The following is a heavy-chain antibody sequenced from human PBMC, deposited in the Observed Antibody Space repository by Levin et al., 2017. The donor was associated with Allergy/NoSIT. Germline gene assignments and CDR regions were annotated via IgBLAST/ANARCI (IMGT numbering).Heavy chain of an antibody. CDR3: ARVSTASVYYYYGMDV. CDR1: GYTFTGYY. V-gene: IGHV1-2*02. Sequence: ASVKVSCKASGYTFTGYYMHWVRQAPGQGLEWMGWINPNSGGTNYAQKFQGRVTMTRDTSISTAYMELSRLRSDDTAVYYCARVSTASVYYYYGMDVWGQGTTVTVSS. CDR2: INPNSGGT. J-gene: IGHJ6*02. D-gene: IGHD3-9*01.